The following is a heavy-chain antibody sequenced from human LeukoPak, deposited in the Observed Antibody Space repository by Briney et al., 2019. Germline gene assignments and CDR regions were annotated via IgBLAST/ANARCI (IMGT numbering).Heavy chain of an antibody. CDR3: ARDSGNI. J-gene: IGHJ3*02. V-gene: IGHV4-59*01. CDR2: IYYGGST. CDR1: GDSISSYY. Sequence: PSETLSLTCTVSGDSISSYYWSWIRQPPGKGLEWIGYIYYGGSTNYNPSLKSRVTMSVDASKNQFSLKLTSVTAADTAVYYCARDSGNIWGQGKMVTVSS.